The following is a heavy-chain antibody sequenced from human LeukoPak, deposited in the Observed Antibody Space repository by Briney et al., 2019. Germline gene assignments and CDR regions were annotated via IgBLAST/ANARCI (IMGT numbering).Heavy chain of an antibody. Sequence: TGGSLRLSCAASGFTFINHAMHWVRQAPGKGLEWVAGITYDGSKKYYPDSVKGRCTISGDNSKKTLFLEMNSLRAEDTAVYYCARGQLQYYYYIDVWGKGTTVTVSS. D-gene: IGHD2-2*02. CDR3: ARGQLQYYYYIDV. CDR2: ITYDGSKK. CDR1: GFTFINHA. V-gene: IGHV3-30*04. J-gene: IGHJ6*03.